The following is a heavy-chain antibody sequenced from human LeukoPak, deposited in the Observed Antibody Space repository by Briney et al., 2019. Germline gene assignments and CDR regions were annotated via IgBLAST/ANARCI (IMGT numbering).Heavy chain of an antibody. J-gene: IGHJ4*02. CDR3: ARDLGGDYDILIGEFDY. CDR1: GFTFSSYA. V-gene: IGHV3-30*04. D-gene: IGHD3-9*01. Sequence: GGSLRLSCAASGFTFSSYAMHWVRQAPGKGLEWVAVIAYDGSNKYYADSVKGRFTISRDNSKNTLYLQMNSLRAEDTTVYYGARDLGGDYDILIGEFDYWGQGTLVTVAS. CDR2: IAYDGSNK.